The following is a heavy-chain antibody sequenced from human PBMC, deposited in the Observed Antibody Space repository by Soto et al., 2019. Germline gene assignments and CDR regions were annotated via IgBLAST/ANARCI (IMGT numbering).Heavy chain of an antibody. Sequence: EVQLLESGGGLVQFGGSLRLSCAASGFTFSSYAMSWVRQAPGKGLEWVSSISGSASNTYYADSVKGRFTISRDNSKDTLHLQMNSLTAEDTAVYYCAKGGWESPNYGYYFDYWGQGTLVTVSS. CDR1: GFTFSSYA. CDR3: AKGGWESPNYGYYFDY. V-gene: IGHV3-23*01. CDR2: ISGSASNT. D-gene: IGHD4-17*01. J-gene: IGHJ4*02.